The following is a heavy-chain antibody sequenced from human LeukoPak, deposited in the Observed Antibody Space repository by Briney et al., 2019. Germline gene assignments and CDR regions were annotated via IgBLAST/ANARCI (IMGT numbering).Heavy chain of an antibody. CDR2: IYASETT. V-gene: IGHV4-4*07. J-gene: IGHJ5*02. CDR3: ARDSGNTGEVKFDR. Sequence: SETLSLTCSVSGGSISRYYWSWIRQPAGKGLEWIGRIYASETTTYNPSLASRVTMSVDTSKNQFSLKLRSVTAADTAVYYCARDSGNTGEVKFDRWGQGTLVTVSS. D-gene: IGHD3-10*01. CDR1: GGSISRYY.